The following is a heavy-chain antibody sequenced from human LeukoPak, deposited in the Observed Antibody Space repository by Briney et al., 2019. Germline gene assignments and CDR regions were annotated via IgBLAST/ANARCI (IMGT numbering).Heavy chain of an antibody. J-gene: IGHJ4*02. V-gene: IGHV3-53*01. D-gene: IGHD3-10*01. CDR1: GFTVSSNY. CDR2: IYSGDST. CDR3: ARESSGSYFAY. Sequence: GGSLRLSCAASGFTVSSNYMNWVRQAPGKGLEWVSVIYSGDSTYYADSVKGRFTISRDNSKNTLYLQMNSLRAEDTAVYYCARESSGSYFAYWGQGTLVTVSS.